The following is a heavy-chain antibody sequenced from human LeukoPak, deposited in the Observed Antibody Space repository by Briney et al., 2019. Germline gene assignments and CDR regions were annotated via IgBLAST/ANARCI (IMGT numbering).Heavy chain of an antibody. CDR2: ADWAGRAT. CDR1: GFNFNAYN. V-gene: IGHV3-7*01. CDR3: VTEYWYRFGY. D-gene: IGHD1-14*01. J-gene: IGHJ4*02. Sequence: GGSLRLSCEASGFNFNAYNMAWIRQAPGKGQEWLATADWAGRATEHTHPVRGRFTMSRDNAKNSIYLEMNSLSAEDTAVYFCVTEYWYRFGYWGLGILVTVSS.